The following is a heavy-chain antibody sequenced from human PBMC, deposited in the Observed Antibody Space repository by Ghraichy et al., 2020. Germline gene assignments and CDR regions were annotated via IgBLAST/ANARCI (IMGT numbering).Heavy chain of an antibody. CDR1: GGTFSSYA. D-gene: IGHD3-10*01. Sequence: SVKVSCKASGGTFSSYAISWVRQAPGQGLEWMGGIIPIFGTANYAQKFQGRVTITADESTSTAYMELSSLRSEDTAVYYCASTGSGELLSLPFDYWGQGTLVTVSS. CDR2: IIPIFGTA. V-gene: IGHV1-69*13. CDR3: ASTGSGELLSLPFDY. J-gene: IGHJ4*02.